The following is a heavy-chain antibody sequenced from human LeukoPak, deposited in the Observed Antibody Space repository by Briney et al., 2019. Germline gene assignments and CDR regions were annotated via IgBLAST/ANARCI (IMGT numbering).Heavy chain of an antibody. Sequence: SETLSLTCTVSGVSVSSGSYYWSWIRQPPGKGLEWIVYIYYSGSTNYNPSLKIRVTISVDTSKNQFSLKLSSVTAADTAVYYCARSVLRYFDWLSKPYYFDYWGQGTLVTVSS. CDR3: ARSVLRYFDWLSKPYYFDY. V-gene: IGHV4-61*01. CDR2: IYYSGST. CDR1: GVSVSSGSYY. D-gene: IGHD3-9*01. J-gene: IGHJ4*02.